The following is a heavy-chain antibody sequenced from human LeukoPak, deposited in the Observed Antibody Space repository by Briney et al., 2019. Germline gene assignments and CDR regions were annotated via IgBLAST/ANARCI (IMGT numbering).Heavy chain of an antibody. CDR1: GYTLTGYY. CDR3: ARDLGYGSSEYYFDY. D-gene: IGHD6-6*01. J-gene: IGHJ4*02. Sequence: ASVKVSRQSSGYTLTGYYMHWVRPAPGQGRAWMGWIYPNSGDTNYPQNFQGRVTMTRDTSISTAYMELSRLRSDDRAVYYCARDLGYGSSEYYFDYWGQGTLVTVSS. V-gene: IGHV1-2*02. CDR2: IYPNSGDT.